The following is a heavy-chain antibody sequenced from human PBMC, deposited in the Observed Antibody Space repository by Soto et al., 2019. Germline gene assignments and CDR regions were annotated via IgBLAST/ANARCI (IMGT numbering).Heavy chain of an antibody. D-gene: IGHD4-17*01. Sequence: GGSLRLSCAASGFTFSSYAMSWVRQAPGKGLEWVSAISGSGGSTYYADSVKGRFTISRDNSKNTLYLQMNSLRAEDTAVYYCAKGSSRLRYVYYYYYYMDVWGKGTTVTVSS. CDR2: ISGSGGST. V-gene: IGHV3-23*01. CDR3: AKGSSRLRYVYYYYYYMDV. J-gene: IGHJ6*03. CDR1: GFTFSSYA.